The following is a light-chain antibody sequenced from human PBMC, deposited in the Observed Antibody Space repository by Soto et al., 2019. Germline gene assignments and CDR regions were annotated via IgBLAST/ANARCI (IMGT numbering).Light chain of an antibody. CDR3: QSYDSSLSGYV. Sequence: SVLTQPPSVSEAPGQRVTISCTGSSSNIGAGYEAHWYQQVPGTAPTLLIYENNNRPSGVPDRFSGSKSGTSASLAITGLQAEDEAEYYCQSYDSSLSGYVFGTGTKVTVL. CDR1: SSNIGAGYE. J-gene: IGLJ1*01. CDR2: ENN. V-gene: IGLV1-40*01.